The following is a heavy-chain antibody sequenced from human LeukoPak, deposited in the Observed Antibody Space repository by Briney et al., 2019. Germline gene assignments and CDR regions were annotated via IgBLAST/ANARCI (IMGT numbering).Heavy chain of an antibody. J-gene: IGHJ4*02. CDR3: AKVFSTATTGREGFYFDY. V-gene: IGHV3-53*01. Sequence: GGSLRLSCAASGFIVGSSYMSWVRQAPGKGLEWVSIIYRGGSTDYADSVKGRFTLSRDNSKSTLYLQMNSLRAEDTAVYYCAKVFSTATTGREGFYFDYWGQGTLVTVSS. D-gene: IGHD4-11*01. CDR2: IYRGGST. CDR1: GFIVGSSY.